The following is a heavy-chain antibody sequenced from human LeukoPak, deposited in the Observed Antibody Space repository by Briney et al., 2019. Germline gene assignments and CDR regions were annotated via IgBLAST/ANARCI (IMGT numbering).Heavy chain of an antibody. CDR1: GFTFTSYG. CDR2: VFYDGSNK. CDR3: AKGGVGTHYGDGLFFDN. Sequence: GGSLRLSCAASGFTFTSYGMHWVRQAPGKGLEWVAGVFYDGSNKYYGESVRGRFSISKENSKTTLYLQMNNLRIEDTAVYFCAKGGVGTHYGDGLFFDNWGQGTLVTVSS. J-gene: IGHJ4*02. D-gene: IGHD4-17*01. V-gene: IGHV3-30*18.